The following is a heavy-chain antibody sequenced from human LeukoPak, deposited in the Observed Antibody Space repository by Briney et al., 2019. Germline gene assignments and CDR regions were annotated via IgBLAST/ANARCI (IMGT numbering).Heavy chain of an antibody. J-gene: IGHJ4*02. Sequence: TLSLTCTVSGDSVSSGSYFWSWIRQPAGTGLEWIGRVYSTGSTNYNPSLKSRVTISVDTSKNQFSLKVSSVTAADTAVYYCARGDYGDYVVWGQGTLVTVSS. CDR2: VYSTGST. D-gene: IGHD4-17*01. V-gene: IGHV4-61*02. CDR3: ARGDYGDYVV. CDR1: GDSVSSGSYF.